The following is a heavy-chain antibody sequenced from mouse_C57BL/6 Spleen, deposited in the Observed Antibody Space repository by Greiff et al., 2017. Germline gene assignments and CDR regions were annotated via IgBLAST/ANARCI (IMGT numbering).Heavy chain of an antibody. J-gene: IGHJ4*01. Sequence: VQLQQPGPELVKPGASVKLSCKASGYTFTSYWMHWVKQRPGRGLEWIGRIDPHSGGTKYNEKFKRKATLTADKPSSTAYMQLSSLTSEDSAGSKCASSGGYDAMDYWGQGTSVTVSS. CDR3: ASSGGYDAMDY. CDR2: IDPHSGGT. CDR1: GYTFTSYW. V-gene: IGHV1-72*01.